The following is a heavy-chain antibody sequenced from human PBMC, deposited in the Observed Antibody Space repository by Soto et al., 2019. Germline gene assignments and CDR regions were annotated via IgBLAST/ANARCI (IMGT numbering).Heavy chain of an antibody. D-gene: IGHD6-19*01. V-gene: IGHV4-34*01. J-gene: IGHJ4*02. CDR3: ARGPVAGRDY. CDR2: INHSGST. Sequence: PSETLSLTCAVYGGSFSGYYWSWIRQPPGKELEWIGEINHSGSTNYNPSLKSRVTISVDTSKNQFSLKLSSVTAADTAVYYCARGPVAGRDYWGQGTLVTVSS. CDR1: GGSFSGYY.